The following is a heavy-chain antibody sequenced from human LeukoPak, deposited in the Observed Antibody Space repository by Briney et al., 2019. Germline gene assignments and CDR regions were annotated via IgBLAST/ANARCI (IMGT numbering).Heavy chain of an antibody. V-gene: IGHV3-48*04. CDR3: VRDHLYGFGY. J-gene: IGHJ4*02. Sequence: SGGSLRLSCAASGFTFSAYSMNWVRQAPGKGLEWISYTSRSSGAIFYADSVKGRFTISGDNAKSSLYLQMNGLRAEDTAVYYCVRDHLYGFGYWGQGTLVTVSS. CDR1: GFTFSAYS. CDR2: TSRSSGAI. D-gene: IGHD4-17*01.